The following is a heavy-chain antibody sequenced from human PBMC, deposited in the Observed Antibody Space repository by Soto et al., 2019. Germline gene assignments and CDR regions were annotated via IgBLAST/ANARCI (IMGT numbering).Heavy chain of an antibody. Sequence: SETLSLTCSVSGASIGSGDDYWTWIRQSPGKGLEWLGEINHSGITDYNPSLKSRITISIDTSKKQFSLKLNSVTAADTAVYYCAIGPRMWLAGGGYWGQGTQVTVSS. CDR1: GASIGSGDDY. J-gene: IGHJ4*02. V-gene: IGHV4-39*07. D-gene: IGHD6-19*01. CDR3: AIGPRMWLAGGGY. CDR2: INHSGIT.